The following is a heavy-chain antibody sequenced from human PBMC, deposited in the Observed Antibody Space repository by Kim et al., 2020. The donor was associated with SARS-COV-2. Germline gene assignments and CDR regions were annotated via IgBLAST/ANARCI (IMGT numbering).Heavy chain of an antibody. V-gene: IGHV4-39*07. CDR2: IYYSGST. D-gene: IGHD4-17*01. CDR3: ARVEDTVTPHLDY. J-gene: IGHJ4*02. CDR1: GGSISSSSYY. Sequence: SETLSLTCTVSGGSISSSSYYWGWIRQPPGKGLEWIGSIYYSGSTYYNPSLKSRVTISVDTSKNQFSLKLSSVTAADTAVYYCARVEDTVTPHLDYWGQGTLVTVSS.